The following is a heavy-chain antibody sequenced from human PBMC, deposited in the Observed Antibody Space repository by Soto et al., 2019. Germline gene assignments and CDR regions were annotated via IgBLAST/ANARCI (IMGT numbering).Heavy chain of an antibody. D-gene: IGHD2-15*01. Sequence: PVGSLRLSCTSSVFTFRSHAMHCVRHSPGKWLEWVAVISYDGRNNYYADSVKGRFTISRDNSKNTLYLQVNSLTTEETDVYYCARDRAGDILEISIAANPYFEAWGQGPPDTVS. CDR3: ARDRAGDILEISIAANPYFEA. CDR1: VFTFRSHA. J-gene: IGHJ4*02. CDR2: ISYDGRNN. V-gene: IGHV3-30*01.